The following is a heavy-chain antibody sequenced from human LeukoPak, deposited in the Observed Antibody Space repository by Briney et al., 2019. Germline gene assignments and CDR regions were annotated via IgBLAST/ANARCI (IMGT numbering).Heavy chain of an antibody. CDR2: IIPIFGTA. J-gene: IGHJ4*02. Sequence: ASVTVSCTASGGTFSSYAINWVRQAPGQGLEWMGGIIPIFGTANYAQKFQGRVTITADESTSTAYMELSSLRSEDAAVYYCARGGIAAAGSFDYWGQGTLVTVPS. CDR3: ARGGIAAAGSFDY. CDR1: GGTFSSYA. V-gene: IGHV1-69*01. D-gene: IGHD6-13*01.